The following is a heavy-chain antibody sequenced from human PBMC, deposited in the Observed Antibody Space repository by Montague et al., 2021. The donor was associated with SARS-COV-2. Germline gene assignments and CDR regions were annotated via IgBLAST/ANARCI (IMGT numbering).Heavy chain of an antibody. CDR1: GASISSSY. CDR2: IDTSGSP. V-gene: IGHV4-4*07. CDR3: ARDGSRLYTYGSLDY. D-gene: IGHD5-18*01. Sequence: SETLSLTCTVSGASISSSYWGWIRQTAGKGLEWIGRIDTSGSPKYNPSLKSRVTMSLDTSKNQFPLKVNSVTVADTAMYFCARDGSRLYTYGSLDYWGQGTLVTVSS. J-gene: IGHJ4*02.